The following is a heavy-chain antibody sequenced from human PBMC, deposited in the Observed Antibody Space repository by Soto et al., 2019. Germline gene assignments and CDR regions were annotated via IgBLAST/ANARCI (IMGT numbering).Heavy chain of an antibody. CDR1: GGSISSYY. J-gene: IGHJ6*03. CDR2: IYYSGST. V-gene: IGHV4-59*01. Sequence: SETLSLTCTVSGGSISSYYWSWIRQPPGKGLEWIGYIYYSGSTNYNPSLKSRVTISVDTSKNQFSLKLSSVTAADTAVYYCARVQQLGGYYYYMDVWGKGTTVTVSS. D-gene: IGHD6-13*01. CDR3: ARVQQLGGYYYYMDV.